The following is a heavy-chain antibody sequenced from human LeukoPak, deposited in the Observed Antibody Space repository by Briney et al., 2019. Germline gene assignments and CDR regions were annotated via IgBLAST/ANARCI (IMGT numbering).Heavy chain of an antibody. CDR1: GGSISSGDYY. D-gene: IGHD2/OR15-2a*01. CDR3: ARQISDYYYYYMDV. J-gene: IGHJ6*03. CDR2: IYYSGNT. Sequence: SQTLSLTCTVSGGSISSGDYYWSWIRQPPGRGLEWIGYIYYSGNTYYNPSLKSRVTISVDTSKNQFSLKLSSVTAADTAVYYCARQISDYYYYYMDVWGEGITVTVSS. V-gene: IGHV4-30-4*08.